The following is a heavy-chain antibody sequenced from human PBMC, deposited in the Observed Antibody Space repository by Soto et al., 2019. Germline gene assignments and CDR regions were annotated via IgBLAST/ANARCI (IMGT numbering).Heavy chain of an antibody. CDR1: GGSISSGDYY. CDR3: ASESGTYCGGDCYSYYFDY. CDR2: IYYSGST. Sequence: QVQLQESGPGLVKPSQTLSLTCTVSGGSISSGDYYWSWIRQPPGKGLEWIGYIYYSGSTYYNPSLKSRVTISVDTSKNQFSLKLSSVTAADTAVYYCASESGTYCGGDCYSYYFDYWGQGTLVTVSS. D-gene: IGHD2-21*02. J-gene: IGHJ4*02. V-gene: IGHV4-30-4*01.